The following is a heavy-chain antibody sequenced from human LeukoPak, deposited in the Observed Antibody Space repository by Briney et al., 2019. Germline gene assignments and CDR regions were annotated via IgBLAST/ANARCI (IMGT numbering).Heavy chain of an antibody. V-gene: IGHV4-61*01. CDR1: GGSIRSSYYY. CDR2: IYYSGST. J-gene: IGHJ4*02. CDR3: ARELSPYYFDY. Sequence: SETLSLTCTVSGGSIRSSYYYWGWIRQPPGKGLEWIGYIYYSGSTNYNPSLKSRVTISVDTSKNQFSLKLSSVTAADTAVYYCARELSPYYFDYWGQGTLVTVSS.